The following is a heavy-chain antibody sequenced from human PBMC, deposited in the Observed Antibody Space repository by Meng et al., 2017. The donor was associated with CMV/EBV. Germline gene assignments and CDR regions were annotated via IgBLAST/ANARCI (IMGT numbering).Heavy chain of an antibody. D-gene: IGHD6-19*01. J-gene: IGHJ4*02. CDR1: GYTFTSYD. CDR2: INPNSGGT. CDR3: ARMVSSGYYYFDY. V-gene: IGHV1-2*02. Sequence: ASVKVSCKASGYTFTSYDINWVRQATGQGLEWMGWINPNSGGTNYAQKFQGRVTMTRDTSISTAYMELSRLRSDDTAVYYCARMVSSGYYYFDYWGQGTLVTVSS.